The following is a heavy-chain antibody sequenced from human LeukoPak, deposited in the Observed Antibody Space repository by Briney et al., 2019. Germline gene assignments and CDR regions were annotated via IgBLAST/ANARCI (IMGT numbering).Heavy chain of an antibody. J-gene: IGHJ4*02. D-gene: IGHD6-13*01. CDR3: AKYLAATGESHLDY. CDR1: GGPISGYY. V-gene: IGHV4-59*03. Sequence: SETLSLTCAVFGGPISGYYWSWIRQPPGKELEWIGYIYYSGSTNYNPSLKSRATISVDTSKNQFSLKLSSVTAADTAVYYCAKYLAATGESHLDYWGQGTLVTVSS. CDR2: IYYSGST.